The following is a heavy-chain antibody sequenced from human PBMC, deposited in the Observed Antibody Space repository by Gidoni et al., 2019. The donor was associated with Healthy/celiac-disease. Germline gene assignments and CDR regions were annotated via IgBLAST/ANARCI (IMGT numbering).Heavy chain of an antibody. Sequence: QVQLQESGPGLVKPSETLSLTCTVSGGSISSYYWSWIRQPPGKGLVWIGYIYYSGSTNYNPSLKSRVTISVDTSKNQFSLKLSSVTAADTAVYYCAREEETTVTWDIWGQGTMVTVSS. CDR3: AREEETTVTWDI. D-gene: IGHD4-17*01. J-gene: IGHJ3*02. CDR1: GGSISSYY. V-gene: IGHV4-59*01. CDR2: IYYSGST.